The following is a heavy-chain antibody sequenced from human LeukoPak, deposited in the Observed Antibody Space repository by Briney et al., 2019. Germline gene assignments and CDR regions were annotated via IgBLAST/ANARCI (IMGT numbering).Heavy chain of an antibody. CDR2: IRGKAYGGTT. CDR1: GFTFSSYA. Sequence: PGGSLRLSCAASGFTFSSYAMSWFRQAPGKGLEWVGFIRGKAYGGTTEYAASVKGRFTISRDDSKSIAYLQMNSLKTEDTAVYYCSRDDFWSGYYPPRDYWGQGTLVTVSS. J-gene: IGHJ4*02. D-gene: IGHD3-3*01. CDR3: SRDDFWSGYYPPRDY. V-gene: IGHV3-49*03.